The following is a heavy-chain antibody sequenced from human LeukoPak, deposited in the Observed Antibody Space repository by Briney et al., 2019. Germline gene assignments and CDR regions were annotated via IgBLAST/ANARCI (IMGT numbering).Heavy chain of an antibody. CDR1: GYTFTGYY. CDR3: AITFQAAASFDY. J-gene: IGHJ4*02. D-gene: IGHD6-13*01. Sequence: ASVKVSCKASGYTFTGYYMHWVRQAPGQRLEWMGWINAGNGNTKYSQEFQGRVTITRDTSASTAYMELSSLRSEDMAVYYCAITFQAAASFDYWGQGTLVTVSS. CDR2: INAGNGNT. V-gene: IGHV1-3*03.